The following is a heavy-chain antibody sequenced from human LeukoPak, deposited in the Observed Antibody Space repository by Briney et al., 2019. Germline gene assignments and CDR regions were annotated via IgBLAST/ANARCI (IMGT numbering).Heavy chain of an antibody. J-gene: IGHJ5*02. CDR1: GGSVSSGSYY. Sequence: PSETLSLTCTVSGGSVSSGSYYWNWIRQPPGKGLEWIGEINHSGSTNYNSSLKSRVTISIDTSKNQFSLELSSVTAADTAVYYCATVADSSSSKWVDPWGQGTLVTVSS. D-gene: IGHD6-19*01. CDR3: ATVADSSSSKWVDP. V-gene: IGHV4-61*01. CDR2: INHSGST.